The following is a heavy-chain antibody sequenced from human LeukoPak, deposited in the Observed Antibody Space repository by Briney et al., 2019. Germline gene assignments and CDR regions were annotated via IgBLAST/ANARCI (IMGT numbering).Heavy chain of an antibody. D-gene: IGHD5-18*01. Sequence: PSETLSLTCTVSGGSISSYYWSWIRQPPGKGLEWIGYIYYSGSTNYNPSLKSRVTISVDTSKNQFSLKLSSVTAADTAVYYCAGTWIQLWWTGRRNWFDPWGQGTLVTVSS. CDR1: GGSISSYY. CDR2: IYYSGST. CDR3: AGTWIQLWWTGRRNWFDP. V-gene: IGHV4-59*08. J-gene: IGHJ5*02.